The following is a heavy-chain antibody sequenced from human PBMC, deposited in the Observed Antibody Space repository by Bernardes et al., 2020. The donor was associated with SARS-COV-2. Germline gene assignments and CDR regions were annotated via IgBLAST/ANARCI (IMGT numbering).Heavy chain of an antibody. CDR3: AREELYCSSTSCSWAHYYYGMDV. CDR1: GFTFSSYG. Sequence: SLRLSCAASGFTFSSYGMHWVRQAPGKGLEWVAVISYDGSNKYYADSVKGRFTISRDNSKNTLYLQMNSLRAEDTAVYYCAREELYCSSTSCSWAHYYYGMDVWGQGTTVTVSS. D-gene: IGHD2-2*01. CDR2: ISYDGSNK. J-gene: IGHJ6*02. V-gene: IGHV3-30*03.